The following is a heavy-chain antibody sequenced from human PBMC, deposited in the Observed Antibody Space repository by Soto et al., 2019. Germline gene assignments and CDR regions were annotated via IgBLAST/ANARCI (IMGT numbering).Heavy chain of an antibody. D-gene: IGHD6-19*01. CDR3: AKQFGTGWYYFDH. V-gene: IGHV3-30*18. CDR2: ILYDGTNK. Sequence: QVKLVQSGGGEVQPGRSLRLSCAASGFTFSTYGMHWVRQAPGKGLEWVALILYDGTNKYYGDSVKGRFTISRDNSKNTVYLQMNSLRAEDTAVYYCAKQFGTGWYYFDHWGQGTLVTVSS. CDR1: GFTFSTYG. J-gene: IGHJ4*02.